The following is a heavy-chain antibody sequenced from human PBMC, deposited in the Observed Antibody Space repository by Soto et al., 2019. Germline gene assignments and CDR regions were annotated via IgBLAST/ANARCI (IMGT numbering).Heavy chain of an antibody. CDR1: GFTFSSYS. CDR2: LTGSGGTT. Sequence: EVQLLESGGGLVQPGGSLRLSCAASGFTFSSYSMSWVRQAPGKGLEWVSGLTGSGGTTYYADSVKGRFTSSRDNSNNTLYLQMNSLRAEDTAVYYCAKDTRLRLGELSFDAFDYWGQGTLVTVSS. CDR3: AKDTRLRLGELSFDAFDY. V-gene: IGHV3-23*01. J-gene: IGHJ4*02. D-gene: IGHD3-16*02.